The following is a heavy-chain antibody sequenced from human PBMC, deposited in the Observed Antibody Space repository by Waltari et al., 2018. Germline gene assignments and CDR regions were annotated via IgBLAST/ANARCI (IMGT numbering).Heavy chain of an antibody. V-gene: IGHV1-69*01. CDR3: ARGRSGYYSYYYYYGMDV. CDR2: IIPIFGTA. D-gene: IGHD3-22*01. J-gene: IGHJ6*02. Sequence: QVQLVQSGAEVKKPGSSVKVSCKASGGTFSSYAISWVRQAPGQGLEWMGGIIPIFGTANYAQKFQGRVTIIADESTSTAYMELSSLRSEDTAVYYCARGRSGYYSYYYYYGMDVWGQGTTVTVSS. CDR1: GGTFSSYA.